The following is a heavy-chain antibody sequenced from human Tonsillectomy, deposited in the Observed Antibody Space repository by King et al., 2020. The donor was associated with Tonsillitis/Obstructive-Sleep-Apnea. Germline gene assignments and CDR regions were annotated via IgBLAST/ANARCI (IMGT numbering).Heavy chain of an antibody. D-gene: IGHD2-2*01. Sequence: LQLQESGPGLVKPSETLSLTSTVSGGSISSSSYYWGWIRQPPGKGLEWIGSIYYSGSTYYNPSLKSRVTISVDTSKNQFSLKLSSVTAADTAVYYCARHREDCSSTSCYHTWADYWGQGTLVTVSS. V-gene: IGHV4-39*01. CDR2: IYYSGST. J-gene: IGHJ4*02. CDR1: GGSISSSSYY. CDR3: ARHREDCSSTSCYHTWADY.